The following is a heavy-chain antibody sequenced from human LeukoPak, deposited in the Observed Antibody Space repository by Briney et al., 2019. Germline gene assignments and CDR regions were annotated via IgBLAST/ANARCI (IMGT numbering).Heavy chain of an antibody. CDR2: IYYSGST. CDR1: GGSISSYY. D-gene: IGHD2/OR15-2a*01. V-gene: IGHV4-59*04. CDR3: VTCRAYLRGGFDF. J-gene: IGHJ4*02. Sequence: SETLSLTCTVSGGSISSYYWSWIRQPPGKGLEWIGYIYYSGSTYYNPSLKSRVTVSVDTSKNQFSLRPSSVTAADTAVYYCVTCRAYLRGGFDFWGQGALVTVSS.